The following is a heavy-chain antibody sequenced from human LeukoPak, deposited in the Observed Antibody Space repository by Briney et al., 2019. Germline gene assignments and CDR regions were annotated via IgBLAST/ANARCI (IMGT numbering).Heavy chain of an antibody. CDR3: ARDTPQDYGDYGAWYYYYYMDV. V-gene: IGHV1-69*05. CDR1: GGTFSSYA. Sequence: SSVKVSCKASGGTFSSYAISWVRQALGQRPGWMVRIIPIFGSASYAQKFQGRVTITTDESTSTAYMELSSLRSEDTAVYYCARDTPQDYGDYGAWYYYYYMDVWGKGTTVTVSS. J-gene: IGHJ6*03. D-gene: IGHD4-17*01. CDR2: IIPIFGSA.